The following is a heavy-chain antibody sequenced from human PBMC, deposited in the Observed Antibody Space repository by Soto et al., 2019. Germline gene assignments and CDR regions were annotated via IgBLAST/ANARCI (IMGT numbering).Heavy chain of an antibody. Sequence: QERLVQSGAEVKKHGASLRASCTASGYTFTAYYRHWLPQAPGQGLECMGWVNPHSGATVIAQKFLGSVTLTTDTYINTAYLEVPTLSSDDTALYYCARPPNPWEPYAFHIWGHGPLVTFSS. CDR2: VNPHSGAT. V-gene: IGHV1-2*04. CDR1: GYTFTAYY. CDR3: ARPPNPWEPYAFHI. J-gene: IGHJ3*02. D-gene: IGHD1-26*01.